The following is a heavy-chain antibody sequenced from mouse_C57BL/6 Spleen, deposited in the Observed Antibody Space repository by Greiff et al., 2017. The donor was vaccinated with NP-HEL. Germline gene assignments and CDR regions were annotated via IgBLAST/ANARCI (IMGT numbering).Heavy chain of an antibody. CDR1: GYTFTSYW. CDR2: IYPGSGST. V-gene: IGHV1-55*01. D-gene: IGHD1-1*01. J-gene: IGHJ2*01. CDR3: ARDPRDYYGSNYFDY. Sequence: HVQLQQPGAELVKPGASVKMSCKASGYTFTSYWITWVKQRPGQGLEWIGDIYPGSGSTNYNEKFKSKATLTVDTSSSTAYMQLSSLTSEDSAVYYGARDPRDYYGSNYFDYWGQGTTLTVSS.